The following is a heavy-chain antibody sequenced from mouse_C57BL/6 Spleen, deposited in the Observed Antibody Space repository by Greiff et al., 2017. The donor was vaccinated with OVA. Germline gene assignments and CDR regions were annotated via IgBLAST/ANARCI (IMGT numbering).Heavy chain of an antibody. Sequence: EVQLQQSGPELVKPGASVKISCKASGYSFTGYYMNWVKQSPEKSLEWIGEINPSTGGTTYNQKFKAKATLTVDKSSSTAYMQRKSLTSEDSAVYYCARSYSAWFAYWGQGTLVTVSA. J-gene: IGHJ3*01. D-gene: IGHD2-10*01. V-gene: IGHV1-42*01. CDR3: ARSYSAWFAY. CDR2: INPSTGGT. CDR1: GYSFTGYY.